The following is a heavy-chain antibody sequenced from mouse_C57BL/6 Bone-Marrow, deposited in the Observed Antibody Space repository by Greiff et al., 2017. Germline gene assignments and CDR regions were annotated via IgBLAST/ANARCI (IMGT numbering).Heavy chain of an antibody. CDR3: ARKVPLLRYFDY. CDR2: IDPSDSYT. J-gene: IGHJ2*01. Sequence: QVQLQQSGAELVRPGTSVKLSCKASGYTFTSYWMHWVKQRPGQGLEWIGVIDPSDSYTNYNQKFKGKATLTVDTSSSTAYMQLSSLTSEDSAVYYCARKVPLLRYFDYWGQGTTLTVSS. D-gene: IGHD1-2*01. V-gene: IGHV1-59*01. CDR1: GYTFTSYW.